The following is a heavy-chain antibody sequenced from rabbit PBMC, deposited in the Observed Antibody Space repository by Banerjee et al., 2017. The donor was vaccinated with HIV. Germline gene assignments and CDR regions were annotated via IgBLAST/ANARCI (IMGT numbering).Heavy chain of an antibody. V-gene: IGHV1S40*01. Sequence: QSLEESGGDLVKPGASLTLTCTASGFSFSSTYYMWWVRQAPGKGLEWIGAINTGEGYTDYASWAKGRFIISKTSSTTVTLQMTSLTAADTATYFCARDIDSLWGPGTLVTVS. CDR2: INTGEGYT. CDR3: ARDIDSL. J-gene: IGHJ6*01. CDR1: GFSFSSTYY. D-gene: IGHD2-1*01.